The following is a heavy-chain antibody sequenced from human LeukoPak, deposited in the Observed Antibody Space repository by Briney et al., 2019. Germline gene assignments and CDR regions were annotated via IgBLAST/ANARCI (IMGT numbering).Heavy chain of an antibody. CDR2: MNPNSGNS. V-gene: IGHV1-8*02. D-gene: IGHD1-26*01. Sequence: ASVKVSCKASGGTFSSYSISWVRQAPGQGLEWMGWMNPNSGNSGYAQKFQGRVTLTTDTSISTAYMELSGLRSEDTAVYYCARHNSVGATGWFDPWGQGTLVTVSS. CDR1: GGTFSSYS. J-gene: IGHJ5*02. CDR3: ARHNSVGATGWFDP.